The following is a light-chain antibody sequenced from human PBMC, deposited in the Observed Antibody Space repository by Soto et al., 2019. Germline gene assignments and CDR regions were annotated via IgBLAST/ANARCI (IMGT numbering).Light chain of an antibody. CDR1: SSDVGGYNY. V-gene: IGLV2-8*01. CDR2: EVS. CDR3: SSYAGSNRV. J-gene: IGLJ1*01. Sequence: QSALTQPPSASGSPGQSVTISCTGTSSDVGGYNYVSWYQQHPGKAPKLMIYEVSKRPSGVPDRFSGSKSGNTASLTVSGLQAEEEAYYYCSSYAGSNRVFGTGTKLTVL.